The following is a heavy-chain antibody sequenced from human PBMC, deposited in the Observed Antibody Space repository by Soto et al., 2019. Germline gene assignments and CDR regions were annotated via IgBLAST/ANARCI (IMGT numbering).Heavy chain of an antibody. J-gene: IGHJ5*02. Sequence: GGSLRLSCAASGFTFSSYWMSWVRQAPGKGLEWVANIKQDGSEKYYVDSVKGRFTISRDNAKNSLYLQMNSLRAEDTAVYYCAREKFDYYDSSGYYHPWGQGTLVTVSS. D-gene: IGHD3-22*01. CDR3: AREKFDYYDSSGYYHP. CDR2: IKQDGSEK. CDR1: GFTFSSYW. V-gene: IGHV3-7*05.